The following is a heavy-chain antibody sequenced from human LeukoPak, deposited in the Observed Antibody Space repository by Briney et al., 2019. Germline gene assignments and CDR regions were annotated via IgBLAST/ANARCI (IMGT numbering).Heavy chain of an antibody. D-gene: IGHD3-10*01. V-gene: IGHV3-11*04. CDR2: ISSSGSTI. CDR3: AGKPYGSGTYYNNWFDP. Sequence: PGGSLRLSCAASGFTFSDYYMSWIRQAPGKGLEWVSYISSSGSTIYYADSVKGRFTISRDNAKNSLYLQMNSLRPEDTAVYYCAGKPYGSGTYYNNWFDPWGQGTLVTVSS. J-gene: IGHJ5*02. CDR1: GFTFSDYY.